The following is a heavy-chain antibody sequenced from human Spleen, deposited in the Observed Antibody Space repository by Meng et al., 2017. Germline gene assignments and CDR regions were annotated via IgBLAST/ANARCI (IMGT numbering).Heavy chain of an antibody. J-gene: IGHJ5*02. CDR3: VRSRAWVRTGFDP. CDR2: IGHSGIT. CDR1: GGSISTSGYY. D-gene: IGHD1/OR15-1a*01. V-gene: IGHV4-39*01. Sequence: QPQLQESGPGLVKPSVALSLPCSVAGGSISTSGYYWGWIRQPPGKGLEWIGSIGHSGITYYTPSLKSRVTVSIDTSKSQFSLELTSVTAADTAVYYCVRSRAWVRTGFDPWGQGTLVTVSS.